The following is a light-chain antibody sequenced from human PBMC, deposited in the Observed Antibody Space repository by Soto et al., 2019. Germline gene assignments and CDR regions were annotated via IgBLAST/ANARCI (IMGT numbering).Light chain of an antibody. Sequence: EIVLTQSPGTLSLSPGERATLSCRARQSVSSSFLSWYQQKPGQAPRLLIYGASGRATGIPDRFSGSGSGTDFTLTISSLEPEDFAVYYCQQYGSAPRTFGQGTKVDLK. CDR2: GAS. CDR3: QQYGSAPRT. CDR1: QSVSSSF. V-gene: IGKV3-20*01. J-gene: IGKJ1*01.